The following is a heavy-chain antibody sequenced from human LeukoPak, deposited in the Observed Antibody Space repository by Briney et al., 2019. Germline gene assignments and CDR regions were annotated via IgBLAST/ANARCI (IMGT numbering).Heavy chain of an antibody. V-gene: IGHV1-2*02. CDR2: INPDSGDT. CDR3: ARGSYDSSDFEYFQH. Sequence: ASVKVSCKASGYTFTGYYIHWVRQAPGQGLEWMGWINPDSGDTNYAQRFQGRATMTRDTSISTAYMEKRRLTSDDTAVYYCARGSYDSSDFEYFQHWGQGTLVTVSS. CDR1: GYTFTGYY. D-gene: IGHD3-22*01. J-gene: IGHJ1*01.